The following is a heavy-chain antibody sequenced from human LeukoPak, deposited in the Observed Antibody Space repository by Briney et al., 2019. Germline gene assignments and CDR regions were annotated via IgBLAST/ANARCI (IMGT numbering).Heavy chain of an antibody. CDR2: IYYSGST. Sequence: SWIRQPPGKGLEWIGYIYYSGSTYYNPSLKSRVTISVDTSKNQFSLKLSSVTAADTAVYYCARGGYGDYDADYWGQGTLVTVSS. J-gene: IGHJ4*02. V-gene: IGHV4-30-4*01. CDR3: ARGGYGDYDADY. D-gene: IGHD4-17*01.